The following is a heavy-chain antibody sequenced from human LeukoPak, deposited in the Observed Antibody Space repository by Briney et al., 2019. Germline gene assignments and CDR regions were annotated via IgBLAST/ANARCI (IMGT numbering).Heavy chain of an antibody. J-gene: IGHJ5*02. CDR2: INPNSGGT. V-gene: IGHV1-2*02. D-gene: IGHD1/OR15-1a*01. CDR1: GYTFTRYG. CDR3: ARIAGPITGTRGPNWFDP. Sequence: ASVKVSCKASGYTFTRYGISWVRQAPGQGLEWMGWINPNSGGTNYAQKFQGRVTMTRDTSISTAYMELSRLRSDDTAVYYCARIAGPITGTRGPNWFDPWGQGTLVTVSS.